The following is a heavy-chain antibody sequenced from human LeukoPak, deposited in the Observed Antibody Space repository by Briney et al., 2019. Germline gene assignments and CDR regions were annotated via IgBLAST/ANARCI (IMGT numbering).Heavy chain of an antibody. D-gene: IGHD3-16*01. J-gene: IGHJ4*02. CDR2: IRQDGSEK. CDR1: GFTFSSYW. CDR3: ATRGEYFDY. V-gene: IGHV3-7*01. Sequence: GGSLRLSCAASGFTFSSYWMSWVRQAPGKGLEWVANIRQDGSEKYYVDSVKGRFTISRDNTKNSLYLQMNTLSAEDTAVYYCATRGEYFDYWGQGTLVTVSS.